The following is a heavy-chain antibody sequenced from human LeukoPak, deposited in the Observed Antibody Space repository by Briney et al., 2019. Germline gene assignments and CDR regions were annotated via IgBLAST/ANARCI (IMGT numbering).Heavy chain of an antibody. J-gene: IGHJ4*02. D-gene: IGHD5-18*01. CDR3: ARDKADTAMVPFDY. CDR1: GFIFSNYV. V-gene: IGHV3-21*01. CDR2: ISSSSSYI. Sequence: GGSLRLSCAASGFIFSNYVMSWVRQAPGKGLEWVSSISSSSSYIYYADSVKGRFTISRDNAKNSLYLQMNSLRAEDTAVYYCARDKADTAMVPFDYWGQGTLVTVSS.